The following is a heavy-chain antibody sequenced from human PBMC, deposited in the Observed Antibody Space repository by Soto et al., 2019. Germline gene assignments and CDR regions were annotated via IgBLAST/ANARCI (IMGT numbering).Heavy chain of an antibody. CDR1: GGSISSYY. D-gene: IGHD1-26*01. CDR3: ASLLPYGYYYYMDD. CDR2: IYYSGST. V-gene: IGHV4-59*01. Sequence: PSETLSLTCTVSGGSISSYYWSWIRQPPGKGLEWIGYIYYSGSTNYNPSLKSRVTISVDTSKNQFSLKLSSVTAADTAVYYCASLLPYGYYYYMDDWGKGTTVTVSS. J-gene: IGHJ6*03.